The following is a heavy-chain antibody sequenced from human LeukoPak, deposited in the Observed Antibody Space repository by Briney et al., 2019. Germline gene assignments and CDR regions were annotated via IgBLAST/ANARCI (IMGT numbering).Heavy chain of an antibody. Sequence: ASVKVSCKASGYTFTGYYMHWVRQAPGQGLEWMGWINPNSGGTNYAQKFQGRVTMTRDTSISTAYMELSRLRSDDTAVYYCARVWDVERPRDAFDIWGQGTMVTVSS. J-gene: IGHJ3*02. D-gene: IGHD1-1*01. CDR3: ARVWDVERPRDAFDI. CDR2: INPNSGGT. V-gene: IGHV1-2*02. CDR1: GYTFTGYY.